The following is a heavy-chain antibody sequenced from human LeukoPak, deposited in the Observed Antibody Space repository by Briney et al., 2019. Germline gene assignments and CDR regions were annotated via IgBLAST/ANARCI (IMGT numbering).Heavy chain of an antibody. CDR1: GGSISSYY. J-gene: IGHJ4*02. D-gene: IGHD3-22*01. V-gene: IGHV4-59*12. Sequence: SETLSLTCTVSGGSISSYYWSWIRQPPGKGLEWIGYIYYSGSTNYNPSLKSRVTISVDTSKNQFSLKLSSVTAADTAVYYCARGPHYYDSSGYYFGPGYYFDYWGQGTLVTVSS. CDR2: IYYSGST. CDR3: ARGPHYYDSSGYYFGPGYYFDY.